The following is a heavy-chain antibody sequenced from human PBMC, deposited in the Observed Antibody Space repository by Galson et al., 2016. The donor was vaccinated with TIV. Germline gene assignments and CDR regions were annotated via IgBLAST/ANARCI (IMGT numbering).Heavy chain of an antibody. CDR1: GFPFSSYS. CDR2: ISRSSTSI. Sequence: SLRLSCAASGFPFSSYSMNWVRQAPGKGLEWVSSISRSSTSIYYADSVKGRFTITRDNAKNSLYLQMNSLRAEDTAVYYCVRGMQLRPYWGQGTLVTVSS. CDR3: VRGMQLRPY. V-gene: IGHV3-21*01. D-gene: IGHD6-13*01. J-gene: IGHJ4*02.